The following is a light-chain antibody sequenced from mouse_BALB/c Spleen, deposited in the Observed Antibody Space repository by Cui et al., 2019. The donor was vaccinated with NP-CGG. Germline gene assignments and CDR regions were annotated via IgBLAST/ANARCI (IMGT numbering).Light chain of an antibody. J-gene: IGLJ1*01. Sequence: HAVVTQESALTTSPGETVTLTCLSSTGAVTTSNYANWVQEKPDHLFTGLIGGTNNRAPGVPARFSGSLIGDKAALTITGAQTEDEAIYFCALWYSNHWVFGGGTKLTVL. CDR3: ALWYSNHWV. CDR2: GTN. V-gene: IGLV1*01. CDR1: TGAVTTSNY.